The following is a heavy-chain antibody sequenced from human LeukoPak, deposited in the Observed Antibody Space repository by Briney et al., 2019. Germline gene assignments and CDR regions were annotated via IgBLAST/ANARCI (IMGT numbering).Heavy chain of an antibody. Sequence: GGSLRLSCAASGLTFSNAWMSWVRQAPGKGLEWVGRIKSKTDGGTTDYAAPVKGRFTISRDDSKNTLYLQMNSLKTEDTAVYYCTTDEQWLDPFDYWGQGTLVTVSS. CDR3: TTDEQWLDPFDY. V-gene: IGHV3-15*01. J-gene: IGHJ4*02. CDR2: IKSKTDGGTT. CDR1: GLTFSNAW. D-gene: IGHD6-19*01.